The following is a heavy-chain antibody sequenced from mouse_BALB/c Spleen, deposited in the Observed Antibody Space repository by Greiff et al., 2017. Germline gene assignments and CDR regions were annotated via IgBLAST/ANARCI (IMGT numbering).Heavy chain of an antibody. D-gene: IGHD2-1*01. CDR1: GFTFSSFG. J-gene: IGHJ4*01. CDR2: ISSGSSTI. CDR3: ARSAYGKGAMDY. V-gene: IGHV5-17*02. Sequence: EVQLVESGGGLVQPGGSRKLSCAASGFTFSSFGMHWVRQAPEKGLEWVAYISSGSSTIYYADTVKGRFTISRDNPKNTLFLQMTSLRSEDTAMYYCARSAYGKGAMDYWGQGTSVTVSS.